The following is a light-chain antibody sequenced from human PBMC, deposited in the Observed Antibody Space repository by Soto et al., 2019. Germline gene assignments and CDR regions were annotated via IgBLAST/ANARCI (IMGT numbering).Light chain of an antibody. Sequence: QSALTQPASVSGSPGQSITISCTGTSSDVGDYDYVSWYQQHPGKAPKLMIYEVRNRPSGVSNRVSGSKSGNTASLAISGLQAEDEANYYCSSYTNSNTWVFGGGTKLTVL. J-gene: IGLJ3*02. CDR3: SSYTNSNTWV. CDR1: SSDVGDYDY. CDR2: EVR. V-gene: IGLV2-14*01.